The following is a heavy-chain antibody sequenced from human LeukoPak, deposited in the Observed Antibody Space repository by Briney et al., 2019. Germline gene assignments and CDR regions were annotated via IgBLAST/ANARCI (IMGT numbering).Heavy chain of an antibody. D-gene: IGHD2-21*02. V-gene: IGHV4-39*01. Sequence: SETLSLTCTVSGGAVSSSGTHWGWIRQPPGKGLEWIGSIYYSGSTYDNPSLKSRVTISVDTSKNQFSLKLSSVTAADTAVYYCGRLDYGDYFFDYWGQGTLVTVSS. CDR3: GRLDYGDYFFDY. CDR2: IYYSGST. J-gene: IGHJ4*02. CDR1: GGAVSSSGTH.